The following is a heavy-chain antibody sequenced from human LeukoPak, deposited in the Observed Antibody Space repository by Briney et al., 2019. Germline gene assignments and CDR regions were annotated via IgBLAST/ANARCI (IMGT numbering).Heavy chain of an antibody. J-gene: IGHJ6*02. CDR1: GFTFSSHA. D-gene: IGHD3-3*01. CDR3: ANDGGGSLEWLPPMDV. V-gene: IGHV3-23*01. Sequence: GGSLRLSCAASGFTFSSHAMGWVRQAPGKGLEWVSSITGSGGGTYYGDSVKGRFTISRDNSKNTLYLQMNSLRAEDTAVYYCANDGGGSLEWLPPMDVWGQGTTVTVSS. CDR2: ITGSGGGT.